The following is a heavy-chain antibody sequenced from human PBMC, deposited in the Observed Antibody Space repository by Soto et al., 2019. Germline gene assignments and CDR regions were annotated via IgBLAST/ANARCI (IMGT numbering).Heavy chain of an antibody. CDR2: INPYDGGT. Sequence: GASVKVSCKTSAHSFRDYYMHWVRQAPGQGLEWMGTINPYDGGTNYAQKVQGRVIVTRDTSTKTVYMELTSLRSEDTAVYYCAREVPGGYYFDSWGRGTLVTV. CDR3: AREVPGGYYFDS. D-gene: IGHD3-16*01. CDR1: AHSFRDYY. J-gene: IGHJ4*02. V-gene: IGHV1-46*01.